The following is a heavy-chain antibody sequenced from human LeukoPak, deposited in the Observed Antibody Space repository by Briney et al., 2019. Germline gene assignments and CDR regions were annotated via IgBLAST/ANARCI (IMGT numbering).Heavy chain of an antibody. J-gene: IGHJ4*02. Sequence: SETLSLTCAVYGGSFSGYYWSWIRQPPGKGLEWIGEINHSGSTNYNPSLKSRVTISVDTSKNQFSLKLSSVTAADTAVYYCAREVGRLSNWGQGTLVTVSS. CDR1: GGSFSGYY. D-gene: IGHD2-15*01. CDR2: INHSGST. V-gene: IGHV4-34*01. CDR3: AREVGRLSN.